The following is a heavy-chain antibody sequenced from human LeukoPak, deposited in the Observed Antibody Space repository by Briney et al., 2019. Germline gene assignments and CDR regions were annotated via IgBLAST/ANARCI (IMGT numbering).Heavy chain of an antibody. CDR3: AAAGTGWRELRVDYFDY. CDR2: ISGSGGST. D-gene: IGHD1-26*01. CDR1: GFTFSSYA. V-gene: IGHV3-23*01. J-gene: IGHJ4*02. Sequence: GGSLRLSCATSGFTFSSYAMSWVRQAPGKGLEWVSAISGSGGSTYYADSVKGRFTISRDNSKNTLYLQMNSLRAEDTAVYYCAAAGTGWRELRVDYFDYWGQGTLVTVSS.